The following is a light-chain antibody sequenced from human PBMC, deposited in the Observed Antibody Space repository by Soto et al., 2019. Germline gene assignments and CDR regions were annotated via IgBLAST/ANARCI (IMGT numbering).Light chain of an antibody. Sequence: EVVMTQSPATLSVSPGDRATLSCRASQSVDTNVAWYQQKPGQAPRLLVYGASTRAIGIPARFSGFGSGTDFTLTISGLQSDDFAVCYCQQYYNWPPYTFGQGTKLQIK. CDR1: QSVDTN. V-gene: IGKV3-15*01. J-gene: IGKJ2*01. CDR2: GAS. CDR3: QQYYNWPPYT.